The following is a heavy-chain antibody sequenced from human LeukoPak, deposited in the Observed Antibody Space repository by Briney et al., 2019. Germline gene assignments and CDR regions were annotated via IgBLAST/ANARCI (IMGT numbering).Heavy chain of an antibody. J-gene: IGHJ6*04. Sequence: SETLSLTCTVSGGSISSYYWSWVRQPAGKGLEWIGRIYASGNTNYNPSLKGRVTMTVDTSKNQFSLNLSSVTAADTAVYYCARVRSTVTVWDVRGKGTTVTVSS. V-gene: IGHV4-4*07. CDR1: GGSISSYY. D-gene: IGHD4-11*01. CDR2: IYASGNT. CDR3: ARVRSTVTVWDV.